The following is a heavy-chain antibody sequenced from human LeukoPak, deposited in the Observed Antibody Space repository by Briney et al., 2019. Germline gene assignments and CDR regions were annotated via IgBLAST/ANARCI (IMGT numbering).Heavy chain of an antibody. CDR1: GGSFSSYY. V-gene: IGHV4-34*01. J-gene: IGHJ3*02. D-gene: IGHD6-19*01. Sequence: SETLSLTCAVYGGSFSSYYWSWIRQPPGKGLEWIGEINHSGSTNYNPSLKSGVTISVDTSKNQFSLKLSSVTAADTGVYYCARAVYSSGWLRGTFDIWGQGTMVTVSS. CDR2: INHSGST. CDR3: ARAVYSSGWLRGTFDI.